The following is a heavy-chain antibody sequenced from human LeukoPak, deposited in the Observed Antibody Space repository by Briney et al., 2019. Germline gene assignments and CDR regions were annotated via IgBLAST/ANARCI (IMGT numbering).Heavy chain of an antibody. CDR1: GFTFSGSW. J-gene: IGHJ4*02. CDR2: IKQDGSEK. V-gene: IGHV3-7*01. D-gene: IGHD1-26*01. CDR3: AKGGWWELLRPEIDY. Sequence: PGGSLRLSCATSGFTFSGSWMSWVRQAPGKGLEWVATIKQDGSEKYYVDSVKGRFIISRDNAKNSLFLLMDSLRVEDTAVYYCAKGGWWELLRPEIDYWGQGTLVTVSS.